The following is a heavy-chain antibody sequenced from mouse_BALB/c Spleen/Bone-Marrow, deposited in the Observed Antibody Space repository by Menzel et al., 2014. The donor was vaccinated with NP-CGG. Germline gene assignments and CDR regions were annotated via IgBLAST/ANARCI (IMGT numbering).Heavy chain of an antibody. V-gene: IGHV14-3*02. Sequence: EVQLQQSGAELVKPGASVKLSCTASGFNIKDTYMHWVKQRPEQGLEWIGRIDPANGNTKYDPKFQGKAAITADTSSNTAYLQLSSLTSEDTAVYYCATDSSGYLDYWGRGTTLTVSS. J-gene: IGHJ2*01. CDR1: GFNIKDTY. D-gene: IGHD3-2*01. CDR2: IDPANGNT. CDR3: ATDSSGYLDY.